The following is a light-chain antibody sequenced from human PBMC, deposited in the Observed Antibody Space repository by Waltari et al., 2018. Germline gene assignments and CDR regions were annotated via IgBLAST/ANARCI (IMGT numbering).Light chain of an antibody. CDR3: QQYSDWIA. V-gene: IGKV3-15*01. Sequence: EIVITQYPASLSVSPGERATLPCTASQTVTNDLAWYQQKPGQAPKLLIFGASTRATGVPARFSGSGSGTEFTLTIGSVQSEDFAVYYCQQYSDWIAFGGGTKVDLK. CDR2: GAS. J-gene: IGKJ4*01. CDR1: QTVTND.